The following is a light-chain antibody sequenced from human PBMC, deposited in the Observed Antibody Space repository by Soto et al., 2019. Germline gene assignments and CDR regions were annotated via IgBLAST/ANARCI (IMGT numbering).Light chain of an antibody. CDR1: QSVSSN. Sequence: IVTTHSPATLSVSPGDMATLSFRASQSVSSNLAWYQHKPGQAPRLLIYGASTRATGIPARFSGRGSGTEFTLTISSLQSVDFAVYYCQQYDNWPQTFGQGTKVDIK. CDR3: QQYDNWPQT. V-gene: IGKV3-15*01. CDR2: GAS. J-gene: IGKJ1*01.